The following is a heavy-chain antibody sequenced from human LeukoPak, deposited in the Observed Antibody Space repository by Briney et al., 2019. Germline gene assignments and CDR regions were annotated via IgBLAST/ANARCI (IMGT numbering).Heavy chain of an antibody. J-gene: IGHJ4*02. V-gene: IGHV1-18*01. CDR2: ISAYNGNT. CDR3: ARDHLAYCSSTSCYFGY. Sequence: GASVKVSCKASGYTFTSYGISWVRQAPGQGLEWMGWISAYNGNTNYAQKLQGRVTMTTDTSTSTAYMELRSLRSDDTAVCYCARDHLAYCSSTSCYFGYWGQGTLVTVSS. CDR1: GYTFTSYG. D-gene: IGHD2-2*01.